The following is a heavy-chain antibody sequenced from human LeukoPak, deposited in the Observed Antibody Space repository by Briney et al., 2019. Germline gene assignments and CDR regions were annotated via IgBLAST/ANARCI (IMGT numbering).Heavy chain of an antibody. CDR2: IVVASGNT. J-gene: IGHJ4*02. D-gene: IGHD5-24*01. CDR1: GFTFTNSA. Sequence: TVKVSCKASGFTFTNSAMQWVRQARGQRLEWIGWIVVASGNTKYAQKFQERVTITRDMSTSTAYMELSSLRPEDTAVYYCAAAPIEMQQRCFDYWGQGTLVTVSS. V-gene: IGHV1-58*02. CDR3: AAAPIEMQQRCFDY.